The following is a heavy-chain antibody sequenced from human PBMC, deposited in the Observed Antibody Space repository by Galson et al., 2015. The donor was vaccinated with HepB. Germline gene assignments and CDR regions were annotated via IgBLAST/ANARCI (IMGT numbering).Heavy chain of an antibody. CDR1: GFTFRTYA. V-gene: IGHV3-30*03. Sequence: SLRLSCAASGFTFRTYAMHWVRQAPGKGLEWVAVISYDEVNTYYADSLKGRFTISRDNSKNTLYLQMNSLRDEDTAVYYCAREGRREPTGRRGVFDFWGQGTLVTVSS. J-gene: IGHJ3*01. D-gene: IGHD3-10*01. CDR2: ISYDEVNT. CDR3: AREGRREPTGRRGVFDF.